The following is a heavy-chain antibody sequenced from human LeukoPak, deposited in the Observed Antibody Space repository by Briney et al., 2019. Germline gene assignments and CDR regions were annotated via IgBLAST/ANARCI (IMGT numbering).Heavy chain of an antibody. V-gene: IGHV4-61*02. J-gene: IGHJ4*02. D-gene: IGHD3-22*01. CDR2: IYTSGST. CDR1: GGSISSGSYY. Sequence: SQTLSLTCTVSGGSISSGSYYWSWIRQPAGKGLEWIGRIYTSGSTNYNPSLKSRVTISVDTSKNQISLNLTSVTAADTAIYYCARVGSSGYWHYFDYWGQGALVTVSS. CDR3: ARVGSSGYWHYFDY.